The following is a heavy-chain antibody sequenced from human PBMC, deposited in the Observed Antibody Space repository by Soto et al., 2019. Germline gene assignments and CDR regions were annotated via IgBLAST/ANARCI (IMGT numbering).Heavy chain of an antibody. CDR2: IKKDETEE. Sequence: EVQLVESGGGLVQPGGSLRLSCAASGFTFSNYWMSWVRQAPGKGLEWEANIKKDETEEYYVDSVKGRFTISRDNAKNSVFLQMNSLRAEDTAVYYCAAYCSSISCTPFHGYSWGQGTLVTVSS. CDR1: GFTFSNYW. V-gene: IGHV3-7*03. CDR3: AAYCSSISCTPFHGYS. J-gene: IGHJ4*02. D-gene: IGHD2-2*01.